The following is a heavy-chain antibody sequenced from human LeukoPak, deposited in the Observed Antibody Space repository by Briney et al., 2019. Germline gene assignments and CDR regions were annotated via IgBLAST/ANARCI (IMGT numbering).Heavy chain of an antibody. D-gene: IGHD2-2*01. CDR2: ISYDGSNK. V-gene: IGHV3-30*03. J-gene: IGHJ4*02. CDR1: GFTFSSYG. Sequence: GGSLRLSCAASGFTFSSYGMHWVRQAPGKGLEWVAVISYDGSNKYYADSVKGRFTITRDNPKNTLYLQMNSLRAEDTAMYYCARGSTSFYYPHFDYWGRGALVTVSS. CDR3: ARGSTSFYYPHFDY.